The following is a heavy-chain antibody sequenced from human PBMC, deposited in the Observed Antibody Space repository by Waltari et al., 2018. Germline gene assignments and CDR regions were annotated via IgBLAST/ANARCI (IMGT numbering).Heavy chain of an antibody. CDR1: GFTFSSES. J-gene: IGHJ5*02. CDR2: ISSSSSYI. Sequence: EVQLVESGGGLVKPGGSLSLSCEASGFTFSSESMNWVRQAPGKGLGWVSSISSSSSYIYYADSVKGRFTISRDNSKNSLYLQMNSLRAEDTAVYYCARVFELLTVGWFDPWGQGTLVTVSS. D-gene: IGHD1-26*01. CDR3: ARVFELLTVGWFDP. V-gene: IGHV3-21*01.